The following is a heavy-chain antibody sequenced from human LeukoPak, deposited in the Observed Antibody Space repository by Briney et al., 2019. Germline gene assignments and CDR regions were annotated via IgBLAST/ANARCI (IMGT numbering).Heavy chain of an antibody. V-gene: IGHV3-48*01. D-gene: IGHD1-26*01. CDR1: GFTLSTYS. Sequence: PGGSLRLSCAASGFTLSTYSMNWVRQAPGKGLEWVSYISTTSSTTYYADSVKGRFTISRDNAKNSLYLQMNSLRAEDTAVYYCARVMSGSYDWFDPWGQGTLVTVSS. CDR3: ARVMSGSYDWFDP. J-gene: IGHJ5*02. CDR2: ISTTSSTT.